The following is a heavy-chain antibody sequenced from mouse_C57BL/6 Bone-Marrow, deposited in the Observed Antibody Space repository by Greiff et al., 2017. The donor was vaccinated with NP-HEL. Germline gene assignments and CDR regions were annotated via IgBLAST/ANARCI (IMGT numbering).Heavy chain of an antibody. D-gene: IGHD4-1*01. CDR2: IYPRSGNT. CDR3: ARGLGPWFAY. Sequence: VQVVESGAELARPGASVKLSCKASGYTFTSYGISWVKQRTGQGLEWIGEIYPRSGNTYYNEKFKGKATLTADKSSSTAYMELRSLTSEDSAVYFCARGLGPWFAYWGQGTLVTVSA. CDR1: GYTFTSYG. V-gene: IGHV1-81*01. J-gene: IGHJ3*01.